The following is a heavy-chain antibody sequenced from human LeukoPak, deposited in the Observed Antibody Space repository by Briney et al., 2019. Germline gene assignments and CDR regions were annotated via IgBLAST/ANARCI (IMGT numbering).Heavy chain of an antibody. CDR1: GFKLIGYS. CDR3: ARGYWRLDP. Sequence: AGGSLRLSCAASGFKLIGYSMNWVRQAPGKGLEWVSGIYWQGTTYADSVKGRFTISRDNAKNSLYLQMSSLRAEDTALYYCARGYWRLDPWGQGTLVTVSS. V-gene: IGHV3-20*04. J-gene: IGHJ5*02. D-gene: IGHD2-15*01. CDR2: IYWQGTT.